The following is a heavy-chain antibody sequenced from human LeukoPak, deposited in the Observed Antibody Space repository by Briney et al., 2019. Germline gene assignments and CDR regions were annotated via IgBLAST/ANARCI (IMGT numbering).Heavy chain of an antibody. Sequence: SVKDSCKASGGTFSSYAISWVRQAPGQGLEWMGRIIPILGIANYAQKFQGRVTITADKSTSTAYMELSSLRSEDTAVYYCARTGYSSGWHAKAFYYYGMDVWGQGTTVTVSS. V-gene: IGHV1-69*04. CDR1: GGTFSSYA. J-gene: IGHJ6*02. D-gene: IGHD6-19*01. CDR3: ARTGYSSGWHAKAFYYYGMDV. CDR2: IIPILGIA.